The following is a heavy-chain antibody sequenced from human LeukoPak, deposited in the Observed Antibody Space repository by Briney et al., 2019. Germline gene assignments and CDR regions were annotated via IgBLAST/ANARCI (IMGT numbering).Heavy chain of an antibody. CDR3: ARGEYESSGYRREAFDI. D-gene: IGHD3-22*01. V-gene: IGHV1-2*04. J-gene: IGHJ3*02. Sequence: ASVKVSCKSSGYTFTDYYLHWVRQAPRQGLEWMGWINPNSGATKYAQKFQGWVTMTRDTSISTAYMELGGLRSDVTAMYYCARGEYESSGYRREAFDIWGQGTMVTASS. CDR2: INPNSGAT. CDR1: GYTFTDYY.